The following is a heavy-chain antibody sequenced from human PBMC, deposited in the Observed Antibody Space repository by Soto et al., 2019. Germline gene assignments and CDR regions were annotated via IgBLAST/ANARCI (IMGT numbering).Heavy chain of an antibody. CDR1: GYTFTSDG. CDR3: ARDRTDYGPFDY. D-gene: IGHD4-17*01. J-gene: IGHJ4*02. V-gene: IGHV1-3*01. CDR2: INAGTGNT. Sequence: ASVKVSCKASGYTFTSDGISWVRQAPGQGLEWMGWINAGTGNTKYSQKFQGRVTFTRDTSANTAYMELSSLRSEDTAIYYCARDRTDYGPFDYWGQGTLVNVSS.